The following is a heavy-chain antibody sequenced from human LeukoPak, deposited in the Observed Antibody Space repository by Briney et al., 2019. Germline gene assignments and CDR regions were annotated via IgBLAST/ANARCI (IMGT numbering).Heavy chain of an antibody. V-gene: IGHV1-46*01. CDR2: INPSGGST. D-gene: IGHD1-14*01. CDR1: GYTFTSYG. Sequence: ASVKVSCKASGYTFTSYGISWVRQAPGQGLEWMGIINPSGGSTSYAQKFQGRVTMTRDTSTSTVYMELSSLRSGDTAVYYCARTPAGSAFDIWGQGTMVTVSS. CDR3: ARTPAGSAFDI. J-gene: IGHJ3*02.